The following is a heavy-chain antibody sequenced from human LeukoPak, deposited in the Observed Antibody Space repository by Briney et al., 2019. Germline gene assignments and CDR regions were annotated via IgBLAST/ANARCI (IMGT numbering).Heavy chain of an antibody. CDR2: IYYSGST. Sequence: SETLSLICTVSGGSTTSYFWSWIRQPPGKGLEWIGYIYYSGSTNYNPSLKSRVTISVETSKIHMKLSSVTAADTAVYFCARVSSGGSCLGYPHYYYYMDVWGKGTTVTVSS. D-gene: IGHD2-15*01. V-gene: IGHV4-59*12. J-gene: IGHJ6*03. CDR1: GGSTTSYF. CDR3: ARVSSGGSCLGYPHYYYYMDV.